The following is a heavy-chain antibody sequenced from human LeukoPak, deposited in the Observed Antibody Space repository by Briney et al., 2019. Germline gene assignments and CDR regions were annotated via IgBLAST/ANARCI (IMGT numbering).Heavy chain of an antibody. Sequence: PGGSLRLSCAASGLTVSSNYMSWVRQAPGKGLEWVSVTNSGGNTYYADSVKGRFTISRDNSKNTLYLEMNGLRAEDTAVYYCARGSASDYWGQGAPVTVSS. CDR1: GLTVSSNY. CDR2: TNSGGNT. CDR3: ARGSASDY. J-gene: IGHJ4*02. D-gene: IGHD6-25*01. V-gene: IGHV3-66*01.